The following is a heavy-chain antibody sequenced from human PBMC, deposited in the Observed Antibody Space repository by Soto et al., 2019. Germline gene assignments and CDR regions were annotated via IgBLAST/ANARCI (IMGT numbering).Heavy chain of an antibody. V-gene: IGHV3-23*05. CDR3: AKDAVYNDGLWLMDH. CDR2: IYGSGRGI. Sequence: GGSLRLSCTASGLPHSNFAMMWVRQAPGKGLECVSGIYGSGRGIEYADSVKGRFTISRDNSKNTVYLEMTDLRANDTAIYYCAKDAVYNDGLWLMDHWGQGTQVTVSS. CDR1: GLPHSNFA. J-gene: IGHJ4*02. D-gene: IGHD2-21*01.